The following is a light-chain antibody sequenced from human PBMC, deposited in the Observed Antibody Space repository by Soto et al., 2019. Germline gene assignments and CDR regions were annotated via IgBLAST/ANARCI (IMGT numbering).Light chain of an antibody. Sequence: SYELIQSPSVSVAPGQTASIACGGDSIGTKSVNWYQQRPGQAPVVVVYDDSDRPTGIPERFSGSNSGNTATLTISRVEAGDEADYYCQVWNGRSFQGVFGPGTKVTV. CDR1: SIGTKS. V-gene: IGLV3-21*02. CDR2: DDS. CDR3: QVWNGRSFQGV. J-gene: IGLJ1*01.